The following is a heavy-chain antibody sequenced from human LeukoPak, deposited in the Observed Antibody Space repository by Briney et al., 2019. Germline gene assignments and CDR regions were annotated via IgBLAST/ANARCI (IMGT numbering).Heavy chain of an antibody. CDR1: GGSFSGYY. CDR3: ARGESYYDSSGLNY. Sequence: SETLSLTCAVYGGSFSGYYWSWIRQPPGKGLEWIGEINHSGSTNYNPSLKSRVTISVDTSKSQFSLKLSSVTAADTAVCYCARGESYYDSSGLNYWGQGTLVTVSS. D-gene: IGHD3-22*01. J-gene: IGHJ4*02. V-gene: IGHV4-34*01. CDR2: INHSGST.